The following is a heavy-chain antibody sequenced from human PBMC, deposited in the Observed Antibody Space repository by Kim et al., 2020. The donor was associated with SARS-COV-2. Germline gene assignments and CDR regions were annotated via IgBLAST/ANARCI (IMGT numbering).Heavy chain of an antibody. CDR2: IYPGDSDT. D-gene: IGHD1-26*01. CDR1: GYSFTSYW. Sequence: GESLKISCKGSGYSFTSYWIGWVRQMPGKGLEWMGIIYPGDSDTRYSTSFQGQVTISADKSISTAYLQWSSLKASDTAMYYCARLGRGGYTHNNWFDPWGQGTLVTVSS. J-gene: IGHJ5*02. CDR3: ARLGRGGYTHNNWFDP. V-gene: IGHV5-51*01.